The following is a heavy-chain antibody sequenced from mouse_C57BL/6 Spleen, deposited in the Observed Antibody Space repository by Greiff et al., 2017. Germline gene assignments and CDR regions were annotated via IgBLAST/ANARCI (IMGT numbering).Heavy chain of an antibody. D-gene: IGHD1-1*01. V-gene: IGHV1-20*01. CDR2: INPYNGDT. CDR1: GYSFTGYF. J-gene: IGHJ1*03. CDR3: ARRGSSPHWYFDV. Sequence: VQLQQSGPELVKPGDSVKISCKASGYSFTGYFMNWVMQSHGKSLEWIGRINPYNGDTFYNQKFKGKATLTVDKSSSTAHMELRSLTSEDSAVYYCARRGSSPHWYFDVWGTGTTVTVSS.